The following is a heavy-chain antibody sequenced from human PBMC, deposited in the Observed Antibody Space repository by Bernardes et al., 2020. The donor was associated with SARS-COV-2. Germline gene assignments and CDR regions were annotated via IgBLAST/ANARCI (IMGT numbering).Heavy chain of an antibody. CDR2: IWYDGSNK. D-gene: IGHD6-6*01. J-gene: IGHJ4*02. CDR1: GFTFSSYG. CDR3: ARADVWSSSPYYFDY. V-gene: IGHV3-33*01. Sequence: GGSLRLSCAASGFTFSSYGMHWVRQAPGKGLEWVAVIWYDGSNKYYADSVKGRFTISRDNSKNTLYLQMNSLRAEDTAVYYCARADVWSSSPYYFDYWGQGTLVTVAS.